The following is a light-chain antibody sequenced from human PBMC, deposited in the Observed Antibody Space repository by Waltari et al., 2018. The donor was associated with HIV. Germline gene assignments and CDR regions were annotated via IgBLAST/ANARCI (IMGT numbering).Light chain of an antibody. CDR3: CSYGGDDTWV. J-gene: IGLJ3*02. Sequence: QSALTQPASVSGSLGQSITISCTGASTNVGSYSLVSWYQNRPGQAPTLIIYDDSTLPLGISARFSGSKSGNAASLTIAGLQGEDEADYYFCSYGGDDTWVFGGGTKVTAL. CDR1: STNVGSYSL. CDR2: DDS. V-gene: IGLV2-23*01.